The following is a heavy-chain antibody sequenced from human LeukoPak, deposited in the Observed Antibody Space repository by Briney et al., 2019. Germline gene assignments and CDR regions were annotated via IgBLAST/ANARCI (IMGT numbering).Heavy chain of an antibody. D-gene: IGHD3-22*01. V-gene: IGHV3-30-3*01. CDR3: ASSPQGSYYYDSSGYH. J-gene: IGHJ4*02. CDR2: ISYDGSNK. Sequence: GGSLRLSCAASGFTFSSYAMRWVRQAPGKGLEWVAVISYDGSNKYYADSVKGRFTISRDNSKNTLYLQMNSLRAEDTAVYYCASSPQGSYYYDSSGYHWGQGTLVTVSS. CDR1: GFTFSSYA.